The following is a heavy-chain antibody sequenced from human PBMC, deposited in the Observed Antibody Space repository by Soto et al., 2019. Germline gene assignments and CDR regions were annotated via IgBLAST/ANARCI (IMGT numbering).Heavy chain of an antibody. V-gene: IGHV4-59*11. D-gene: IGHD7-27*01. CDR1: GGSISNHY. J-gene: IGHJ4*02. CDR2: IYDNGNT. CDR3: TRANWYSEY. Sequence: QVQLQESGPGLVKPSETLSLTCRVSGGSISNHYWSWIRQPPGKGLEWIGYIYDNGNTNYNHSLKGRVTMSGDKSRNQIYLKLTTVTAADTAVYYCTRANWYSEYWGQGTLVTVSS.